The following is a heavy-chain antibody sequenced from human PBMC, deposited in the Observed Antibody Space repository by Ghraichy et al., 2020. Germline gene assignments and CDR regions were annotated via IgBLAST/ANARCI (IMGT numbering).Heavy chain of an antibody. J-gene: IGHJ4*02. Sequence: ETLALTCAASGFTVSNNYMKWVRQAPGRGLEWVSLIYSTGSTSYADSVKGRFTISRDSSKNTLYLQMNSLRAEDTAVYYCARDRDGPWGQGTLVTVSS. V-gene: IGHV3-53*01. CDR2: IYSTGST. D-gene: IGHD2-21*01. CDR3: ARDRDGP. CDR1: GFTVSNNY.